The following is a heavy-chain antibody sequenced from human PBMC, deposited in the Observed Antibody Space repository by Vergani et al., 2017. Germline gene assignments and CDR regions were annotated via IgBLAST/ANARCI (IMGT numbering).Heavy chain of an antibody. J-gene: IGHJ6*02. D-gene: IGHD3-22*01. CDR1: GYTFTSSY. CDR2: INPSGGST. CDR3: ARASSIITMIVVVPLFYGMDV. V-gene: IGHV1-46*03. Sequence: QVQLVQSGAEVKKPGASVKVSCKASGYTFTSSYMHWVRQAPGQGLEWMGIINPSGGSTSYAQKFQGRDTMTRDTSTSTVYMGMSSLRSEDTAVYYCARASSIITMIVVVPLFYGMDVWGQGSTVTVSS.